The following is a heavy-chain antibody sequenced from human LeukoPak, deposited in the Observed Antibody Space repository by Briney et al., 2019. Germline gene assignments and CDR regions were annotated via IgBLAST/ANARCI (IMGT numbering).Heavy chain of an antibody. CDR2: ISAYNGNT. J-gene: IGHJ5*02. D-gene: IGHD5-18*01. V-gene: IGHV1-18*01. CDR1: GYTFTSYG. Sequence: ASVKVSCKASGYTFTSYGISWVRQAPGQGLEWMGWISAYNGNTNYAQKLPGRVTMTTDTSTSTAYMELRSLRSDDTAVYYCARRSTAMVTADWFDPWGQGTLVTVSS. CDR3: ARRSTAMVTADWFDP.